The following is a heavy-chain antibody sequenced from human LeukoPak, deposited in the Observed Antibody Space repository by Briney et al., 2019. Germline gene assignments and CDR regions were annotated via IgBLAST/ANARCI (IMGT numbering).Heavy chain of an antibody. J-gene: IGHJ3*02. CDR1: GFTFSSYS. CDR3: ARDKQYSGSQGAFDI. D-gene: IGHD1-26*01. Sequence: PGGSLRLSCAASGFTFSSYSMNWVRQAPGKGLEWVSSISSSSSTIYYADSVKGRFTISRDNAKNSLYLQMNSLRAEDTAVYYCARDKQYSGSQGAFDIWGQGTMVTVSS. CDR2: ISSSSSTI. V-gene: IGHV3-48*04.